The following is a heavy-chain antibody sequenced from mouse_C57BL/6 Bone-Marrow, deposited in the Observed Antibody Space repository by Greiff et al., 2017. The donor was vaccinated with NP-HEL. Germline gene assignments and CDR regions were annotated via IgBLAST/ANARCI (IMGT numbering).Heavy chain of an antibody. J-gene: IGHJ4*01. Sequence: EVKVEESGGGLVKPGGSLKLSCAASGFTFSSYAMSWVRQTPEKRLEWVATISAGGSYTYYPDNVKGRFTISRDNAKNNLYLQMSHLKSEDTAMYYCASLDGNAFYYYAMDYGGQGTSVTVSS. CDR2: ISAGGSYT. CDR3: ASLDGNAFYYYAMDY. CDR1: GFTFSSYA. V-gene: IGHV5-4*03. D-gene: IGHD2-1*01.